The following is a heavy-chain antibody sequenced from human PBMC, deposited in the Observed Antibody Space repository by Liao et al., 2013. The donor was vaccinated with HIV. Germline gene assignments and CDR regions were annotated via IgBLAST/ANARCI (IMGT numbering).Heavy chain of an antibody. J-gene: IGHJ4*02. Sequence: QVQLQESGPGLVKPSETLSLTCTVSGGSISSYYWSWIRQPPGKGLEWIGYIYYSGSTNYNPSLKSRVTISVDTSKNQFSLKLSSVTAADTAVYYCARERDLAFFDYWGQGTLVTVSS. CDR3: ARERDLAFFDY. V-gene: IGHV4-59*01. CDR2: IYYSGST. D-gene: IGHD3-3*02. CDR1: GGSISSYY.